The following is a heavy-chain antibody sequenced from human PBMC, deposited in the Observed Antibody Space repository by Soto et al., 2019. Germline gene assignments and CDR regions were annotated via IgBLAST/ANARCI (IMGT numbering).Heavy chain of an antibody. Sequence: ASVKVSCKASGYTFTGYYMHWVRQAPGQGLEWMGWINPNSGGTNYAQKFQGRVTMTRDTSISTAYMELSRLRSDDTAVYYCARDVNYGAVINYYYGMDGWGQGTTVTVSS. D-gene: IGHD4-17*01. V-gene: IGHV1-2*02. CDR1: GYTFTGYY. CDR3: ARDVNYGAVINYYYGMDG. CDR2: INPNSGGT. J-gene: IGHJ6*02.